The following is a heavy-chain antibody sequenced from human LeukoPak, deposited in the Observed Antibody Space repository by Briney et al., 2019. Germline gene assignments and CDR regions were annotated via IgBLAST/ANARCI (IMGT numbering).Heavy chain of an antibody. Sequence: GRSLRLSCAASGFTFSSYGIHWVRQAPGKGLEWVSVISKNGDTTYYADSVKGRFTISRDNSKNTLYLQMNSLRAEDTALYFCATRQFCSGGTCYGLSFWGQGTMVTISS. V-gene: IGHV3-23*01. CDR2: ISKNGDTT. CDR3: ATRQFCSGGTCYGLSF. D-gene: IGHD2-15*01. J-gene: IGHJ3*01. CDR1: GFTFSSYG.